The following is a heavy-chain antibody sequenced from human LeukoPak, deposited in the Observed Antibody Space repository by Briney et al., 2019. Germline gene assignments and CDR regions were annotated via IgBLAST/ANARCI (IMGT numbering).Heavy chain of an antibody. D-gene: IGHD4-17*01. CDR1: GGSISSYY. CDR2: IYYSGST. CDR3: ARFRVHGDSVWNGYFDY. V-gene: IGHV4-59*01. Sequence: NPSETLSLTCSVSGGSISSYYWSWIRQPPGKGLEWVGYIYYSGSTNYNPSLKSRVTISVDTSNNQFSLKLSSVTAADTAVYYCARFRVHGDSVWNGYFDYWGQGPLVTVSS. J-gene: IGHJ4*02.